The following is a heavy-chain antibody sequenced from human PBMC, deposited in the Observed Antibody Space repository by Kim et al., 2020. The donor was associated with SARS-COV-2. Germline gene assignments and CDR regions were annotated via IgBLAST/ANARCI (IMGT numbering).Heavy chain of an antibody. CDR1: GFTFGDYA. CDR3: TREGLLLWFGEPQFDY. D-gene: IGHD3-10*01. V-gene: IGHV3-49*03. CDR2: IRSKAYGGTT. J-gene: IGHJ4*02. Sequence: GGSLRLSCTASGFTFGDYAMSWFRQAPGKGLEWVGFIRSKAYGGTTEYAASVKGRFTISRDDSKSIAYLQMNSLKTEDTAVYYCTREGLLLWFGEPQFDYCGQGTLGTVSP.